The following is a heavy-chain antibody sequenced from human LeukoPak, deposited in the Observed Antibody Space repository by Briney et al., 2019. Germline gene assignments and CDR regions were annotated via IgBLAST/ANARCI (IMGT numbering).Heavy chain of an antibody. V-gene: IGHV3-23*01. Sequence: GGSLRLSCAASGFTFGRYAMSWVRQAPGKGLEWVSAISASGDVTFHADSVRGRFTISRDNSKSTLFLQMNDLRVEDTAKFYCAKSLFTSATGTGRAFHIWGQGTMVSVSS. CDR3: AKSLFTSATGTGRAFHI. CDR2: ISASGDVT. CDR1: GFTFGRYA. J-gene: IGHJ3*02. D-gene: IGHD1-1*01.